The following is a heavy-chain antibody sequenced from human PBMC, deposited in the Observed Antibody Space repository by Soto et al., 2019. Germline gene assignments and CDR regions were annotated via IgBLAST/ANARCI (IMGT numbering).Heavy chain of an antibody. CDR2: IWYDGSNE. J-gene: IGHJ4*02. CDR3: AREAAAGTMAKDY. CDR1: GFTFDSYG. D-gene: IGHD6-13*01. V-gene: IGHV3-33*01. Sequence: QVQLVESGGGVVQPGRSLRLSCAASGFTFDSYGMHWVRQAPGKGLEWVAMIWYDGSNEYYADSVKGRFTISRDNSKNTLYLQMNSLRAEDTAVYYCAREAAAGTMAKDYWGQGTLVTVSS.